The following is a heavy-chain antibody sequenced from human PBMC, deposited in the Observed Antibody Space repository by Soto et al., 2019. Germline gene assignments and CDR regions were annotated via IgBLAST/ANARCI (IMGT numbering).Heavy chain of an antibody. CDR1: GGSISSYY. Sequence: SETLSLTCTVSGGSISSYYWSWIRQPAGKGLEWIGRIYTSGSTNYNPSLKSRVTMSVDTSKNQFSLKLSSVTAAGTAVYYCARDGWGALNYYYYYGMDVWGQGTTVTVSS. CDR3: ARDGWGALNYYYYYGMDV. CDR2: IYTSGST. J-gene: IGHJ6*02. D-gene: IGHD3-16*01. V-gene: IGHV4-4*07.